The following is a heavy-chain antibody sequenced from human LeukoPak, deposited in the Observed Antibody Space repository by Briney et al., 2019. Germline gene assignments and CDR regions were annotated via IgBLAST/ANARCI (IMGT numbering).Heavy chain of an antibody. D-gene: IGHD1-20*01. V-gene: IGHV1-8*01. CDR2: MNPNSGNT. J-gene: IGHJ4*02. CDR1: GYTFTSYD. CDR3: VAQGYNWNAYESLGYFDY. Sequence: ASVKVSCKASGYTFTSYDINWVRRATGQGLEWMGWMNPNSGNTGYAQKFQGRVTMTRNTSISTAYTELSSLRSEDTAVYYCVAQGYNWNAYESLGYFDYWGQGTLVTVSS.